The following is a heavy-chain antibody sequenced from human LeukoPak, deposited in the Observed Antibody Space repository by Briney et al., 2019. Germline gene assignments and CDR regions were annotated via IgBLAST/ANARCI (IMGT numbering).Heavy chain of an antibody. CDR2: IYYSGST. J-gene: IGHJ5*02. CDR1: GGSISSGGYY. D-gene: IGHD1-14*01. CDR3: ARTGANWFDP. V-gene: IGHV4-31*03. Sequence: SETLSLTCTVSGGSISSGGYYWSWLRQHPGKGLEWIGYIYYSGSTYYNPSRKSRVTISVDPSNIHFSLKLTSVTAPDTAVYYCARTGANWFDPWGQGTLVTVSS.